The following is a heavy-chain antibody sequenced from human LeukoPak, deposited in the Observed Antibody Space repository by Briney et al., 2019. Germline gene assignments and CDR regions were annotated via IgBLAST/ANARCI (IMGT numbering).Heavy chain of an antibody. Sequence: SLRLSCAASGFTFDDYAMHWVRQAPGKGLEWVSGISWNSGSIGYADSVKGRFTISRDNAKNSLYLQMNSLRAEDTALYYCAKEDSSGRSYWGQGTLVTVSS. J-gene: IGHJ4*02. CDR3: AKEDSSGRSY. D-gene: IGHD6-19*01. V-gene: IGHV3-9*01. CDR1: GFTFDDYA. CDR2: ISWNSGSI.